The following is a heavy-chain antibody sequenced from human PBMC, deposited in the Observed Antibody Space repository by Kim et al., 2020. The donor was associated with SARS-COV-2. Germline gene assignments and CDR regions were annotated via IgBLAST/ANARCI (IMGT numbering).Heavy chain of an antibody. V-gene: IGHV3-30*07. Sequence: KGRFTISRDNPKNPLYLQMNSLRAEDTSVYYCARDRRYYDILTGYYSGMDVWGQGTTVTVSS. CDR3: ARDRRYYDILTGYYSGMDV. D-gene: IGHD3-9*01. J-gene: IGHJ6*02.